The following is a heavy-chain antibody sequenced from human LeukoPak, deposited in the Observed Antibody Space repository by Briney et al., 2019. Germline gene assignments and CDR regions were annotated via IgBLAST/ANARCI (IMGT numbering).Heavy chain of an antibody. V-gene: IGHV3-23*01. CDR2: LSGSGTAT. CDR3: AKHLGSHSFLFYYMDV. CDR1: QFTFSRFA. J-gene: IGHJ6*03. D-gene: IGHD2-21*01. Sequence: GGSLRLSCEASQFTFSRFAMSWIRQAPRTGLAWVSTLSGSGTATYYADSVKGRFTTSRDNSKDTLYLQMDNLRADDTAVYYCAKHLGSHSFLFYYMDVWGTGTSVIVSS.